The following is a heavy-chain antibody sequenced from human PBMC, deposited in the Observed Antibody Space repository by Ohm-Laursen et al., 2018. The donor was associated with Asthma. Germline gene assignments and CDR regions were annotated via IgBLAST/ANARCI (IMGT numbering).Heavy chain of an antibody. CDR2: VFHTGSS. J-gene: IGHJ1*01. CDR3: ARVSCTGGSCFIEH. CDR1: GGSISSGGYY. D-gene: IGHD2-15*01. V-gene: IGHV4-31*03. Sequence: TLSLTCTVSGGSISSGGYYWGWIRQHPGRGLEWIGYVFHTGSSYYNPSLKSRASISVDTSKNQFFLKLNSVTAADTAVYSCARVSCTGGSCFIEHWAQGTLVTVSS.